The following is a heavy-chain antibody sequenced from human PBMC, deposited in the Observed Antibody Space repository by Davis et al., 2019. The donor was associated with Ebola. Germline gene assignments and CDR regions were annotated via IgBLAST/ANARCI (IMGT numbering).Heavy chain of an antibody. CDR1: GYRFTSYW. V-gene: IGHV5-51*01. CDR2: IYPGDSNT. J-gene: IGHJ6*02. CDR3: ARQLVPIKSGMDV. Sequence: KVSCKGSGYRFTSYWIGWVRQLPGKGLEWMGIIYPGDSNTRYSPSFQGQVTISADKSITTAYLQWSGLKTSDTAMYYCARQLVPIKSGMDVWGQGTTVTVSS.